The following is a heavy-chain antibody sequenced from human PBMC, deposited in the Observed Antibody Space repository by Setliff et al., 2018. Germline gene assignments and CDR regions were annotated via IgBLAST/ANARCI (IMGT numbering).Heavy chain of an antibody. CDR1: GYAFTDNY. J-gene: IGHJ6*03. CDR3: ARSYQGVDDFWSGYFQTDYYYYMDV. Sequence: ASVKVSCKTSGYAFTDNYIHWVRQAPGQGLEWMGWINPKTGGTNLAQKFQGWVSMTRNTSISTAYMELSSLGSEDTAVYYCARSYQGVDDFWSGYFQTDYYYYMDVWGKGTTVTVSS. CDR2: INPKTGGT. D-gene: IGHD3-3*01. V-gene: IGHV1-2*04.